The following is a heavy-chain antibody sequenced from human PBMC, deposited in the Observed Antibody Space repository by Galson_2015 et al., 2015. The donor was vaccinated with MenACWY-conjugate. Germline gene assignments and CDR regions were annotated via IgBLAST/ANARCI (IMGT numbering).Heavy chain of an antibody. CDR1: GGSISSHH. V-gene: IGHV4-59*08. CDR2: IRETGSL. J-gene: IGHJ4*02. D-gene: IGHD7-27*01. CDR3: ARLPTWGSSLGYFDY. Sequence: SETLSLTCTVSGGSISSHHWSWFRQPPGKGLEWIAYIRETGSLKDNPSLKSRVTMSADKSNNQFSLRLISVTAADTAVYYCARLPTWGSSLGYFDYWGQGIVVAVSS.